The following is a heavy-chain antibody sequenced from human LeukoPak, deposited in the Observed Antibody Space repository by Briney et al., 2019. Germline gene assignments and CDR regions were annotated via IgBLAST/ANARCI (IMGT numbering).Heavy chain of an antibody. CDR1: GFTFISYS. V-gene: IGHV3-21*01. J-gene: IGHJ4*02. D-gene: IGHD5-18*01. Sequence: GGSLRLSCAASGFTFISYSMNWVRQAPGKGLEWVSSISSSSSYIYYADSVKGRFTISRDNAKNSLYLQMNSLRAEDTDVYYCARENTAMVIGLDYWGQGALVTVSS. CDR2: ISSSSSYI. CDR3: ARENTAMVIGLDY.